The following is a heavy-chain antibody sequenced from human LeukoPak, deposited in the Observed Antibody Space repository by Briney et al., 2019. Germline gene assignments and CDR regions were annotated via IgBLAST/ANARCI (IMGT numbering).Heavy chain of an antibody. J-gene: IGHJ4*01. CDR1: GGSISSYY. D-gene: IGHD6-13*01. CDR3: ARGASSWDY. Sequence: SETLSLTCTVSGGSISSYYRSWVRQPPGQGLEWIGYIYCSGSTNYNPSLKSRVTISVDTSKNQSSLKVTSVTAADTAVYYCARGASSWDYWGHGTLVTVSS. CDR2: IYCSGST. V-gene: IGHV4-59*01.